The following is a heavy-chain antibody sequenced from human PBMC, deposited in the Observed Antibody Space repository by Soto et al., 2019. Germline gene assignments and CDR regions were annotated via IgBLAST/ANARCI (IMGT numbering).Heavy chain of an antibody. CDR3: ARDSTTTGLTYYYYGMDV. D-gene: IGHD4-17*01. CDR2: INPSGGST. Sequence: GASVKVSCKASGYIFTSYYMHWVRQAPGQGLEWMGIINPSGGSTTYAQKFQGRVTMTRDTSTSTVYMELSSLRSEDTAVYYCARDSTTTGLTYYYYGMDVWGQGTTVTVSS. V-gene: IGHV1-46*01. J-gene: IGHJ6*02. CDR1: GYIFTSYY.